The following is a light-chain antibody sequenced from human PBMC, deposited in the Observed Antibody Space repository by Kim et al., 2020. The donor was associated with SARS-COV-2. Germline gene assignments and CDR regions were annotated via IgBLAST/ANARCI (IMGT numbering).Light chain of an antibody. Sequence: EIVFTQSPGTLSLSPGERATLSCRASQSVSSNYLAWYQQKPGQAPRLLIYGASSRATGIPDRFSGSGSGTDFTLTITRLEPEDFAVYYCQQYSSSPATFGQGTKVDIK. CDR2: GAS. CDR3: QQYSSSPAT. V-gene: IGKV3-20*01. CDR1: QSVSSNY. J-gene: IGKJ1*01.